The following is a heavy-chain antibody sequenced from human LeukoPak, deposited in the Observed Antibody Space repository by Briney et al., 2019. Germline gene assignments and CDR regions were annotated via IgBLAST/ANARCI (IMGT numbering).Heavy chain of an antibody. J-gene: IGHJ4*02. CDR1: GYTFTGYY. Sequence: ASVKVSCKASGYTFTGYYMHWVRQAPGQGLEWMGRINPNSGGTNYAQKFQGRVTMTRDTSISIAYMELSRLRSDDTAVYYCARTIAARILDYWGQGTLVTVSS. CDR3: ARTIAARILDY. CDR2: INPNSGGT. D-gene: IGHD6-6*01. V-gene: IGHV1-2*06.